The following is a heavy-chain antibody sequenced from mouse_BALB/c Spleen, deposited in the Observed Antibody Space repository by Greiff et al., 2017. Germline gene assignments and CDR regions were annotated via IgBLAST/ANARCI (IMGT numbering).Heavy chain of an antibody. CDR1: GFTFSSYG. J-gene: IGHJ3*01. CDR3: ANYGSNWFAY. CDR2: INSNGGST. Sequence: DVKLVESGGGLVQPGGSLKLSCAASGFTFSSYGMSWVRQTPDKRLELVATINSNGGSTYYPDSVKGRFTISRDNAKNTLYLQMSSLKSEDTAMYYCANYGSNWFAYWGQGTLVTVSA. V-gene: IGHV5-6-3*01. D-gene: IGHD1-1*01.